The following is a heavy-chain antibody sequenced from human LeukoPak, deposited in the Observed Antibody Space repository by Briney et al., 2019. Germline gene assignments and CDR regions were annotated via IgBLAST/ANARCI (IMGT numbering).Heavy chain of an antibody. D-gene: IGHD6-19*01. CDR2: INPNSGGT. CDR1: GYTFTGYY. J-gene: IGHJ4*02. CDR3: AAGVSSGWYAVDY. V-gene: IGHV1-2*04. Sequence: ASVKVSCKASGYTFTGYYMHWVRRAPGQGLEWMGWINPNSGGTNYAQKFQGWVTMTRDTSISTAYMELSRLRSDDTAVYYCAAGVSSGWYAVDYWGQGTLVTVSS.